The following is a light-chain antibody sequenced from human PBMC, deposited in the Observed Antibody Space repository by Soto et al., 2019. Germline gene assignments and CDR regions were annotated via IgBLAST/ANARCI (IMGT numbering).Light chain of an antibody. CDR1: QSISRW. Sequence: DIPMTQSPSTLPASLGDRVTITCRASQSISRWLAWYQQKPGKAPKVLIYDASNLESGVPSRFSGSGSGTEFTLTISSLQPDDFATYYCQHYNSYSMYTFGQGTKLEI. J-gene: IGKJ2*01. V-gene: IGKV1-5*01. CDR2: DAS. CDR3: QHYNSYSMYT.